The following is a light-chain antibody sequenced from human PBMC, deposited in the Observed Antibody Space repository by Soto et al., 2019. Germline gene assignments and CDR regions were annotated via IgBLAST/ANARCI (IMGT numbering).Light chain of an antibody. Sequence: QSVLTQPPSVSAAPGQKVTISCSGSSSNIGNNVVSWYQQLPGTAPKLLIYDNNKRPSGIPDRFSGSKSGTSATLGITGLQTGDEADYYCGTWDSSVSGGVFGGGTKVTVL. CDR3: GTWDSSVSGGV. CDR2: DNN. J-gene: IGLJ2*01. V-gene: IGLV1-51*01. CDR1: SSNIGNNV.